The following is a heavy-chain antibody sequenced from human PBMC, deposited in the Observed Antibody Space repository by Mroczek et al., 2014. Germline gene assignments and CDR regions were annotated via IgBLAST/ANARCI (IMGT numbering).Heavy chain of an antibody. D-gene: IGHD3-22*01. J-gene: IGHJ3*02. V-gene: IGHV2-5*01. CDR3: AHTRQDSAIGGIVVVLTAPFDI. CDR2: IYWNDDK. Sequence: QVTLKESGPTLVKPTQTLTLTCTFSGFSLSTSGVGVGWIRQPPGKALEWLALIYWNDDKRYSPSLKSRLTITKDTSKNQVVLTMTNMDPVDTATYYCAHTRQDSAIGGIVVVLTAPFDIWGPRDNGHRLF. CDR1: GFSLSTSGVG.